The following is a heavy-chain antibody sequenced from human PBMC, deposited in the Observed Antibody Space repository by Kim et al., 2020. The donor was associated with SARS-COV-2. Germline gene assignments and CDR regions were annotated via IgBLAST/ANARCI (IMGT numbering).Heavy chain of an antibody. Sequence: GGSLRLSCAASGFSFSSHAIHWVRQAPGKGLKWVAYIWYDGSRKEYADSVKGRFSISRDNSKNTLFLEVNSLRTEDTAVYYCARDGQSVAPYAMDVWGQGTAVTVSS. V-gene: IGHV3-33*01. J-gene: IGHJ6*02. D-gene: IGHD5-12*01. CDR2: IWYDGSRK. CDR3: ARDGQSVAPYAMDV. CDR1: GFSFSSHA.